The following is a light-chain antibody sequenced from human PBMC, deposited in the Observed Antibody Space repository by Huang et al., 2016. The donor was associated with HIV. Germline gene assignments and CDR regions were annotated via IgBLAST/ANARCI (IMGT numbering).Light chain of an antibody. Sequence: DIQMTQSPSTLSASVGDRVTITCRASQNINTWLAGYQQKPGKAPNLRIYRASSLQVGVPSRFTGSGSGTEFTLTITSLQPDDLGTYYCQQYNTYLYTFGQGTKLEI. V-gene: IGKV1-5*03. CDR3: QQYNTYLYT. CDR1: QNINTW. CDR2: RAS. J-gene: IGKJ2*01.